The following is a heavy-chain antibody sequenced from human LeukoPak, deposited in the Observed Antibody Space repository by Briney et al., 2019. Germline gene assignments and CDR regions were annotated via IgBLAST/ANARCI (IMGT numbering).Heavy chain of an antibody. J-gene: IGHJ4*02. Sequence: WGALRLSFAASRFTLSSYSIHLVRPAPGKGLGWVAVISYDGSNKYYADSVKGRFTISRDNSKNTLYLQMNSLRAEDTAVYYCAREWELLSVFDYWGQGTLVTVSS. CDR1: RFTLSSYS. CDR2: ISYDGSNK. V-gene: IGHV3-30-3*01. D-gene: IGHD1-26*01. CDR3: AREWELLSVFDY.